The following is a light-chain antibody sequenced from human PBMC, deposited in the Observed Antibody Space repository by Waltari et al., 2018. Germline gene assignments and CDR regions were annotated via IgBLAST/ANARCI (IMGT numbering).Light chain of an antibody. CDR2: DAS. CDR1: QSVSRH. Sequence: DIVLTQPPATLSLSPGERATLPCRASQSVSRHLVWYQQKPGQAPRLLIYDASNRAPGIPARFSGSGSGTDFTLTISSLEPEDFAIYYCQQRSTWPSLTFGGGTKVEIK. J-gene: IGKJ4*01. CDR3: QQRSTWPSLT. V-gene: IGKV3-11*01.